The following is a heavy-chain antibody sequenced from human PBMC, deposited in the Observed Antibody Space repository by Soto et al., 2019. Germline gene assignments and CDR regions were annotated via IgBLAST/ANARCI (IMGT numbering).Heavy chain of an antibody. J-gene: IGHJ4*02. CDR2: IYYSGST. D-gene: IGHD5-18*01. V-gene: IGHV4-39*01. CDR3: ARSLTVDTASLVYFDY. CDR1: GGSISSSSYY. Sequence: SETLSLTCTVSGGSISSSSYYWGWIRQPPGKGLEWIGSIYYSGSTYYNPSLKSRVTISVDTSKNQFSLRLSSVTAADTAVYYCARSLTVDTASLVYFDYWGQGTLVTVSS.